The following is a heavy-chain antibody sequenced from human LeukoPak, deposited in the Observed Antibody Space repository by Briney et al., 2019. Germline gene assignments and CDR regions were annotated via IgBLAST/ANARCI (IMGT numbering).Heavy chain of an antibody. V-gene: IGHV4-59*01. CDR1: GGSISSYY. D-gene: IGHD2-2*02. CDR3: ARDRYPSMDV. CDR2: IYYSGST. Sequence: PSETLSLTCTVSGGSISSYYWSWIRQPPGKGLEWIGYIYYSGSTNYNPSLKSRVTISVDTSKNQFSLKLGSVTAADTAVYYCARDRYPSMDVWGQGTTVTVSS. J-gene: IGHJ6*02.